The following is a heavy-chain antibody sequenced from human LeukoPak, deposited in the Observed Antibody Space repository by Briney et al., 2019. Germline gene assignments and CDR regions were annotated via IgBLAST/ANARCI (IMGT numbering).Heavy chain of an antibody. J-gene: IGHJ4*02. D-gene: IGHD3-10*01. Sequence: GGSLRLSCAASGLTFSSYSMNWVRQSPGKGLEWVSYISSSGNIIYYADSVNGRFTISRDTAKNSLYLQMTSLRVEDTAVYYCARESGHIDYWGQGTLVTVSS. V-gene: IGHV3-48*04. CDR3: ARESGHIDY. CDR1: GLTFSSYS. CDR2: ISSSGNII.